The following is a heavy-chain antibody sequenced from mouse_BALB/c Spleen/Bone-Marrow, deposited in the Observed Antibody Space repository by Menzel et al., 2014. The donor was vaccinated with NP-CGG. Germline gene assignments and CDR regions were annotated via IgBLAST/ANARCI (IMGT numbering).Heavy chain of an antibody. CDR3: ARAYYVNYDAMDY. Sequence: QVQLQQSGAELMKPGASMKISCKATGYTFSSYWIERVKQRPGHGLEWIGEILPGSGSTNYNERFKGKATFTADTSSNTAYMQLSSLTSKDSAVYYCARAYYVNYDAMDYRGQGTSVTVSS. D-gene: IGHD2-10*01. CDR1: GYTFSSYW. J-gene: IGHJ4*01. CDR2: ILPGSGST. V-gene: IGHV1-9*01.